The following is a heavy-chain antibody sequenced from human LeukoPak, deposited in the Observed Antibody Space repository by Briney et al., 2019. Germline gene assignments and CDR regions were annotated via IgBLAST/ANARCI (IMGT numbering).Heavy chain of an antibody. CDR3: ARLAVVTAIGVGYYYYYMDV. D-gene: IGHD2-21*02. CDR1: GFTFSSYG. CDR2: ISGSGGST. J-gene: IGHJ6*03. V-gene: IGHV3-23*01. Sequence: PGGTLRLSCAASGFTFSSYGMSWVRQAPGKGLEWVSAISGSGGSTYYADSVKGRFTISRDNAKNTLYLQMNSLRAEDTAVYYCARLAVVTAIGVGYYYYYMDVWGKGTAVTVSS.